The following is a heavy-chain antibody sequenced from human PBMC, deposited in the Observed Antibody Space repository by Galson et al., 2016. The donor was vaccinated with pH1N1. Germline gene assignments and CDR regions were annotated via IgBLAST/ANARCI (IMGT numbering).Heavy chain of an antibody. CDR1: GFTFSSYW. Sequence: SLRLSCAASGFTFSSYWMHWVRQAPGKGLVWVANINQDGSKMYYVDSVKGRFTISRDNAKNSLYLQMDSLRAEDTAVYYCARAIAAAEGYWGQGTLVTVSS. V-gene: IGHV3-7*03. CDR2: INQDGSKM. D-gene: IGHD6-13*01. CDR3: ARAIAAAEGY. J-gene: IGHJ4*02.